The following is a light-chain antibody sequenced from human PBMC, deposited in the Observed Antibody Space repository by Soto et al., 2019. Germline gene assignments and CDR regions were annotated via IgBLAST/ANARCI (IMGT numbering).Light chain of an antibody. CDR3: PSYDVSLSGPV. CDR1: SSNIGAGYD. J-gene: IGLJ2*01. V-gene: IGLV1-40*01. CDR2: DNK. Sequence: QPVLTQPPSVSGAPGQRVTISCTGSSSNIGAGYDVHWYQQLPGTAPKVLIYDNKNRPSGVPDRFSGSKSGTSASLAITGLQAEDEADYYCPSYDVSLSGPVFGGGTKVTVL.